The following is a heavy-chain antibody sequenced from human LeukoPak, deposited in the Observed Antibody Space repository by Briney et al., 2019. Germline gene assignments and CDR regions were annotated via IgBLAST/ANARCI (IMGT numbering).Heavy chain of an antibody. Sequence: ASVKVSCKASGYTFTGYYMHWVRQAPEQGLEWMGWINPNSGGTNYAQKFQGRVTMTRDTSISTAYMELSRLRSDDTAVYYCARGIPGTTLLHCSSTSCYVFDPWGQGTLVTVSS. CDR3: ARGIPGTTLLHCSSTSCYVFDP. CDR1: GYTFTGYY. D-gene: IGHD2-2*01. V-gene: IGHV1-2*02. CDR2: INPNSGGT. J-gene: IGHJ5*02.